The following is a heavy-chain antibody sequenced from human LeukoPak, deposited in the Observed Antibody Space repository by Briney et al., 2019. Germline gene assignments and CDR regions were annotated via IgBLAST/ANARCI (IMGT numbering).Heavy chain of an antibody. CDR1: GGTFSSYA. J-gene: IGHJ3*02. V-gene: IGHV1-69*13. D-gene: IGHD6-13*01. CDR3: ARDILYSSAAGTWINDAFDI. CDR2: IIPIFGTA. Sequence: GASVKVSCKASGGTFSSYAISWVRQAPGQGLEWMGGIIPIFGTANYAQKFQGRVTITADESTSTAYMELSSLRSGDTAVYYCARDILYSSAAGTWINDAFDIWGQGTMVTVSS.